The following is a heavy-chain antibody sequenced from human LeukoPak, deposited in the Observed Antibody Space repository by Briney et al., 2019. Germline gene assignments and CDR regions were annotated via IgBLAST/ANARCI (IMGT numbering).Heavy chain of an antibody. CDR1: GFTFDDYA. CDR3: AKDRGYSSSSDFDY. V-gene: IGHV3-9*01. Sequence: PGRSLRLSCAASGFTFDDYAMHWVRQAPGKGLEWVSGISWNSGSIGHADSVKGRFTISRDNAKNSLYLQMNSLRAEDTALYYCAKDRGYSSSSDFDYWGQGTLVTVSS. CDR2: ISWNSGSI. D-gene: IGHD6-6*01. J-gene: IGHJ4*02.